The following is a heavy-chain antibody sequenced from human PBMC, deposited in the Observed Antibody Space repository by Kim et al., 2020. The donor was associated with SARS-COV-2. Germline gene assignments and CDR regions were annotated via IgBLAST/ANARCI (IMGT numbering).Heavy chain of an antibody. CDR2: ISSSAGSI. D-gene: IGHD3-22*01. CDR1: GFTFSNYA. Sequence: GGSLRLSCAASGFTFSNYAMSWVRQAPGKGLEWVSVISSSAGSIYHADSVKGRFTISRDNSKNTLYLQVNSLRADDTAVYYCAKSIRGAVVFTTGYYGMDVWGQGTTVTVSS. J-gene: IGHJ6*02. V-gene: IGHV3-23*01. CDR3: AKSIRGAVVFTTGYYGMDV.